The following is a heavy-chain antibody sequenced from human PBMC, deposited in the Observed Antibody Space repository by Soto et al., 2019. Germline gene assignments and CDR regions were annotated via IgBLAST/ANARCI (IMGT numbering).Heavy chain of an antibody. J-gene: IGHJ3*02. CDR3: AKDIQQLVLRAFDI. D-gene: IGHD6-13*01. Sequence: EVQLVESGGGLVQPGRSLRLSCAASGFTFDDYAMHWVRQAPGKGLEWVSGISWNSGSIGYADSVKGRFTISRDNAKNSLYLQMNSLRAEDTALYYCAKDIQQLVLRAFDIWGQGTMVTVSS. CDR1: GFTFDDYA. V-gene: IGHV3-9*01. CDR2: ISWNSGSI.